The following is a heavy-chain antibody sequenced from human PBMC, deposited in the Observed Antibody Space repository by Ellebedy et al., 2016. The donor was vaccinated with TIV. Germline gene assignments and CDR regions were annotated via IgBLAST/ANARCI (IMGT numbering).Heavy chain of an antibody. V-gene: IGHV3-33*01. CDR1: GFTFSSYG. D-gene: IGHD5-18*01. CDR2: IWYDGSNK. J-gene: IGHJ4*02. Sequence: GESLKISCAASGFTFSSYGMHWVRQAPGKGLEWVAIIWYDGSNKYYADSVKCRLTISRDKSKNTLYLQMNSLRAADTAVYYCAFMWRYSYGLDYWGQGTLVTVSS. CDR3: AFMWRYSYGLDY.